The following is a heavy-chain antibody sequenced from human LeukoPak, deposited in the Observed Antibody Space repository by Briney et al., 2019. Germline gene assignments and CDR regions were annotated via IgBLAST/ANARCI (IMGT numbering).Heavy chain of an antibody. J-gene: IGHJ5*02. V-gene: IGHV1-46*01. CDR2: INPSGGST. CDR1: GYTLTSYY. CDR3: ARVIYGSGTYYKGWFDP. Sequence: ASVKVSCKASGYTLTSYYMHWVRQAPGQGLEWMGIINPSGGSTSYAQKFQGRVTMTRDTSTSTVYMELSSLRSEDTAVYYCARVIYGSGTYYKGWFDPWGQGTLVTVSS. D-gene: IGHD3-10*01.